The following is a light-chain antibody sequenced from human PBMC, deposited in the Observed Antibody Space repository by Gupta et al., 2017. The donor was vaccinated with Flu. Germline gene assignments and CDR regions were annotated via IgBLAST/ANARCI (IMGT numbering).Light chain of an antibody. CDR1: QSVNNNL. J-gene: IGKJ2*01. CDR3: QQYGISGYT. V-gene: IGKV3-20*01. Sequence: GTRSLSPGERATLSCRASQSVNNNLLTWYQQKPGQAPRLLIYGASSRATGIPDRFSGSGSGTDFTLTISRLEPEDFAVYYCQQYGISGYTFGQGTKLEIK. CDR2: GAS.